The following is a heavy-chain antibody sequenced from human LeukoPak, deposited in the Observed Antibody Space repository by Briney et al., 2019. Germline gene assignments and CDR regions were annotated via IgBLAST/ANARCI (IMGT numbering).Heavy chain of an antibody. CDR1: GFTFSSYA. V-gene: IGHV3-33*08. D-gene: IGHD6-6*01. CDR2: IWYDGSNK. Sequence: PGGSLRLSCAASGFTFSSYAMSWVRQAPGKGLEWVAVIWYDGSNKYYADSVKGRFTISRDNSKNTLYLQMNSLRAEDTAVYYCARDREYSSDYWGQGTLVTVSS. J-gene: IGHJ4*02. CDR3: ARDREYSSDY.